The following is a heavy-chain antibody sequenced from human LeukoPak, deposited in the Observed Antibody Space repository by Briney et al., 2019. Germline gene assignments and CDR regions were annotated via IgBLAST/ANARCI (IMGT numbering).Heavy chain of an antibody. D-gene: IGHD1-1*01. Sequence: SETLSLTCTVSGGSIRSYYWSWVRQPPGKGLEWIGYIYFSGSTSYNPSLKSRVTISVDRSKNQFSLKLSSVAAADTAVYYCARSYNTNFDYWGQGTLVSVSS. CDR2: IYFSGST. CDR1: GGSIRSYY. J-gene: IGHJ4*02. V-gene: IGHV4-59*01. CDR3: ARSYNTNFDY.